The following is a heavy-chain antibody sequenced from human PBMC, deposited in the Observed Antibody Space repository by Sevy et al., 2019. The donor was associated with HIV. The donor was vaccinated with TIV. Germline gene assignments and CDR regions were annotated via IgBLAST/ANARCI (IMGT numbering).Heavy chain of an antibody. CDR3: ARENILVVYAPPSGWFDP. V-gene: IGHV1-69*13. D-gene: IGHD2-8*02. CDR1: GGTFSSYA. CDR2: IIPIFGTA. J-gene: IGHJ5*02. Sequence: APVKVSCKASGGTFSSYAISWVRQAPGQGLEWMGGIIPIFGTANYAQKFQGRVTITADESTSTANMELSSLRSEDTAVYYCARENILVVYAPPSGWFDPWGQGTLVTVSS.